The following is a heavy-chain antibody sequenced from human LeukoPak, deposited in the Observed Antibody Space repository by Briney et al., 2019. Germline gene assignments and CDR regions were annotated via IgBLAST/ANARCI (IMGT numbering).Heavy chain of an antibody. D-gene: IGHD3-10*01. CDR1: GFTVSSNY. J-gene: IGHJ4*02. CDR3: ARLDYGSGSYFDY. CDR2: IYSGGST. Sequence: GGSLRLSCAASGFTVSSNYMSWVRRAPGKGLEWVSVIYSGGSTYYADSVKGRFTISRDNSKNTLYLQMNSLRAEDTAVYYCARLDYGSGSYFDYWGQGTLVTVSS. V-gene: IGHV3-53*01.